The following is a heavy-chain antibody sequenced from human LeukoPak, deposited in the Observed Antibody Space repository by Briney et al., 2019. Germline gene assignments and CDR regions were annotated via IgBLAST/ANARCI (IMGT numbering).Heavy chain of an antibody. Sequence: GGSLRLSCAASGFTVSSNYMSWVRQAPGKGLEWVSVIYSGGSTYYADSVKGRFTISRDNSKNTLYLQMNSLRAGDTAVYYCAREGGYSSSPPFDYWGQGTLVTVSS. CDR1: GFTVSSNY. CDR2: IYSGGST. CDR3: AREGGYSSSPPFDY. V-gene: IGHV3-53*05. J-gene: IGHJ4*02. D-gene: IGHD6-13*01.